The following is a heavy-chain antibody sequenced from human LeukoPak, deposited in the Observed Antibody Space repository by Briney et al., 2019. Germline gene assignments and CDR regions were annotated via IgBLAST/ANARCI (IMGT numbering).Heavy chain of an antibody. Sequence: PGGSLRLSCAASGFTFSSYGMHWVRQAPGKGLEWVAVISYDGSNKYYADSVKGRFTISRDNSKNTLYLQMNSLRAEDTAVYYCANDPVGAGPPTLRNYWGQGTLVTVSS. CDR1: GFTFSSYG. CDR3: ANDPVGAGPPTLRNY. D-gene: IGHD1-26*01. J-gene: IGHJ4*02. CDR2: ISYDGSNK. V-gene: IGHV3-30*18.